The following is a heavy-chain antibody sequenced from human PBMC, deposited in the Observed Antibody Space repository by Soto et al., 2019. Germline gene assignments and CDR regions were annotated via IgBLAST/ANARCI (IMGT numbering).Heavy chain of an antibody. CDR3: ARGRFFDF. J-gene: IGHJ5*01. Sequence: QVHLQESGPGLVKPSQTLSLTCSVSGASISDGNYYWTWIRQSPAKGLEWIGYVYYTGSTYYNPSLQSRVTISVDTSKNFYSLKLNSVTVADTAVYFCARGRFFDFWGQGILVTVSS. CDR2: VYYTGST. CDR1: GASISDGNYY. D-gene: IGHD3-3*01. V-gene: IGHV4-30-4*01.